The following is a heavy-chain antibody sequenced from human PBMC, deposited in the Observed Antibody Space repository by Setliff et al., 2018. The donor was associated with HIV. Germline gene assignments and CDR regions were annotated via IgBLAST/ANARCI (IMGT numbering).Heavy chain of an antibody. CDR2: IIPIFGSP. D-gene: IGHD4-17*01. Sequence: SVKVSCKASGDTSNSYAIRWVRQAPGQGPEWMGGIIPIFGSPQYAPQFRGRATITADESSRTAYMELTSLKSEDSAVYYCASASGDYEPYQYWSQGTLVTVSS. CDR1: GDTSNSYA. CDR3: ASASGDYEPYQY. J-gene: IGHJ1*01. V-gene: IGHV1-69*13.